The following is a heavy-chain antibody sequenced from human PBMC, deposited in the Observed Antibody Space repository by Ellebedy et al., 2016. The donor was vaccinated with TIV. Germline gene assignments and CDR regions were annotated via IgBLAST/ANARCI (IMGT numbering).Heavy chain of an antibody. CDR3: ARNTPMAEYCDY. J-gene: IGHJ4*02. D-gene: IGHD5-18*01. CDR2: ISAYNGNA. Sequence: AASVKVSCKASGYTFTSYGISWVRQAPGQGLEWMGWISAYNGNANYAQKLQGRVTMTSDTSTSTAYMELRSLRSDDTAVDYCARNTPMAEYCDYWGQGTLVTVSS. V-gene: IGHV1-18*01. CDR1: GYTFTSYG.